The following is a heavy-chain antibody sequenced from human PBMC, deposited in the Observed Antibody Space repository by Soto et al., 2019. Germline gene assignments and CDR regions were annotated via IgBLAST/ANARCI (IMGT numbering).Heavy chain of an antibody. CDR2: ISHDGNIK. J-gene: IGHJ6*02. D-gene: IGHD3-3*01. Sequence: QVQLVESGGGVVQPGRSLRLSCGASGFTFTSYAMHWVRQAPGKGLEWVATISHDGNIKYYADSVKGRIAISRDNSMNAIFLQMNSLSPEDTARYYCARDYENRSAGYYYYGMDVCGHGTTVTVSS. V-gene: IGHV3-30*09. CDR3: ARDYENRSAGYYYYGMDV. CDR1: GFTFTSYA.